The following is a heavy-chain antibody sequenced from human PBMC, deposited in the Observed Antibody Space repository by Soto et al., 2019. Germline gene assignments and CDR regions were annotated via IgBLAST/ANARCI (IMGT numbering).Heavy chain of an antibody. Sequence: ASVKVSCKASGYTFTSYGISWVRQAPGQGLEWMGWISAYNGNTNYAQKLQGRVTMTTDTSTSTAYMELRSLRSDDTAVYYCASEPGIAGAGTYLLYWGQGTLVTVSS. CDR2: ISAYNGNT. V-gene: IGHV1-18*01. CDR3: ASEPGIAGAGTYLLY. J-gene: IGHJ4*02. CDR1: GYTFTSYG. D-gene: IGHD6-19*01.